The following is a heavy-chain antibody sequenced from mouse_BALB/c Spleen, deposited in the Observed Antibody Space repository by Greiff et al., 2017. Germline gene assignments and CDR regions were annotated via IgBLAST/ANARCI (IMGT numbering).Heavy chain of an antibody. V-gene: IGHV5-17*02. CDR2: ISSGSSTI. J-gene: IGHJ3*01. D-gene: IGHD2-2*01. CDR1: GFTFSSFG. Sequence: EVKLVESGGGLVQPGGSRKLSCAASGFTFSSFGMHWVRQAPEKGLEWVAYISSGSSTIYYADTVKGRFTISRDNPKNTLFLQMTSLRSEDTAMYYCARDGYDWFAYWGQGTLVTVSA. CDR3: ARDGYDWFAY.